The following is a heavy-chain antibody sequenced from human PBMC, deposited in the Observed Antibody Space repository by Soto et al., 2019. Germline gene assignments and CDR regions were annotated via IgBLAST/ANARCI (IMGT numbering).Heavy chain of an antibody. D-gene: IGHD2-2*01. V-gene: IGHV3-30*18. CDR2: ISYDGSNK. Sequence: GGSLRLSCAASGLTFSSYGMHWVRQAPGKGLEWVAVISYDGSNKYYADSVKGRFTISRDNSKNTLYLQMNSLRAEDTAVYYCAKSMVGCSSTSCYLYYYYGMDVWGQGTTVTVSS. J-gene: IGHJ6*02. CDR3: AKSMVGCSSTSCYLYYYYGMDV. CDR1: GLTFSSYG.